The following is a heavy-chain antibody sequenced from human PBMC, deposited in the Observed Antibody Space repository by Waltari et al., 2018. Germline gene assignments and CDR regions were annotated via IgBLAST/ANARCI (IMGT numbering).Heavy chain of an antibody. Sequence: QVQLVQSGAEVKKPGSSVKVSCKASGGTFSSYAISWVRQAPGPGLEWMGGIIPIFGTANYAQKFQGRVTITTDESTSTAYMELSSLRSEDTAVYYCARIGRKSSSSRGYYYYYMDVWGKGTTVTVSS. V-gene: IGHV1-69*05. CDR1: GGTFSSYA. D-gene: IGHD6-6*01. CDR3: ARIGRKSSSSRGYYYYYMDV. CDR2: IIPIFGTA. J-gene: IGHJ6*03.